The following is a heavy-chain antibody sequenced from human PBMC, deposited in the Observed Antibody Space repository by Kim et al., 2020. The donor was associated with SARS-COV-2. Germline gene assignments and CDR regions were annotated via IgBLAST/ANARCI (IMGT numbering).Heavy chain of an antibody. Sequence: GGSLRLSCAASGFTFSSYAMHWVRQAPGKGLEWVAVISYDGSNKYYADSVKGRFTISRDNSKNTLYLQMNSLRAEDTAVYYCARADGATDAFDIWGPGTMVTVSS. D-gene: IGHD1-26*01. CDR3: ARADGATDAFDI. CDR1: GFTFSSYA. V-gene: IGHV3-30-3*01. J-gene: IGHJ3*02. CDR2: ISYDGSNK.